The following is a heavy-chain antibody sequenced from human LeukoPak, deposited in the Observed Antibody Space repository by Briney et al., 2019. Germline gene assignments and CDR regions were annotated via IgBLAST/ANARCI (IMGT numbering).Heavy chain of an antibody. V-gene: IGHV3-74*01. CDR3: ARDPTYSSGWYEDYFDY. CDR1: GFTFSNYW. Sequence: GGSLRLSCAASGFTFSNYWMHWVRQAPGKGPVWVSRINNDGTSTSYADSLKGRLSISRDNAKNTVYLQVNNLRADDTAVYYCARDPTYSSGWYEDYFDYWGQGTLVIVSS. J-gene: IGHJ4*02. D-gene: IGHD6-19*01. CDR2: INNDGTST.